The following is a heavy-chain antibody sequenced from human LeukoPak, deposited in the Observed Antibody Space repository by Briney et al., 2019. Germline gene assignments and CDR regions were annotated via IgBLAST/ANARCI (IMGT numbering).Heavy chain of an antibody. CDR2: IKSKTAGGTT. D-gene: IGHD5-18*01. Sequence: GGSLRLSCAASGFSFSNAWMSWVRQAPGKGLEWVGRIKSKTAGGTTDHAAPVKGRFITSRDDSKNTLYVQMNSLKTEDTAVYYCTTVGYTYGYACDHWGQGTLVTVSS. CDR1: GFSFSNAW. J-gene: IGHJ4*02. CDR3: TTVGYTYGYACDH. V-gene: IGHV3-15*01.